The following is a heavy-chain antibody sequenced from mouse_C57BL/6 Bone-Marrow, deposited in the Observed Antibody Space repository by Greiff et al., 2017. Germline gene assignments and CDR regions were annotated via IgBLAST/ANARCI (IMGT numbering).Heavy chain of an antibody. CDR1: GYTFTDYY. D-gene: IGHD2-4*01. J-gene: IGHJ4*01. Sequence: VNLVESGAELVRPGASVKLSCKASGYTFTDYYINWVKQRPGQGLEWIARIYPGSGNTYYNEKFKGKATLTAEKSSSTAYMQLSSLTSADSAAYFCAEGLKAMDYWGQGTSVTVSS. CDR3: AEGLKAMDY. CDR2: IYPGSGNT. V-gene: IGHV1-76*01.